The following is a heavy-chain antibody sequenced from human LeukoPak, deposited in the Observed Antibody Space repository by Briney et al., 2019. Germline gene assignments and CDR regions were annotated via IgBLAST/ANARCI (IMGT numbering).Heavy chain of an antibody. CDR2: INHSGST. CDR3: ARGGYCSGGSCARTAGNYYYYYYMGV. Sequence: SETLSLTCAVYGGSFSGYYWSWIRQPPGKGLEWIGEINHSGSTNYNPSLKSRVTISVDTSRNQFSLKLSSVTAADTAVYYCARGGYCSGGSCARTAGNYYYYYYMGVWGKGTTVTVSS. J-gene: IGHJ6*03. V-gene: IGHV4-34*01. D-gene: IGHD2-15*01. CDR1: GGSFSGYY.